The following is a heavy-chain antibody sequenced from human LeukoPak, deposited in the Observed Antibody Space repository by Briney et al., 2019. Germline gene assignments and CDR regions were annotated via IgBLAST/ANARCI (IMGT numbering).Heavy chain of an antibody. V-gene: IGHV3-7*03. Sequence: PGGSLRLSCVASGFIFSDSWMGWVRQAAGKGPEWVSTIKGDGSETYYVDSVKGRFTISRDNAKNSLYLQMNSLRGEDTGVYYCVRGSYYWGQGTLVTVSS. CDR2: IKGDGSET. CDR3: VRGSYY. J-gene: IGHJ4*02. CDR1: GFIFSDSW.